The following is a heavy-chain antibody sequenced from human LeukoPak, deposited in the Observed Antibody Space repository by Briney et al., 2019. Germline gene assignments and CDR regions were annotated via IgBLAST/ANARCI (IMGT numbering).Heavy chain of an antibody. CDR3: ARDPGGYSYGYYFDN. D-gene: IGHD5-18*01. CDR2: IKQDGSEK. V-gene: IGHV3-7*05. J-gene: IGHJ4*02. CDR1: GFTFSNYW. Sequence: GGSLRLSCAASGFTFSNYWMSWVRQAPGKGLEWVANIKQDGSEKYYVDSVKGRFTISRDNAKKSLYLQMSSLRAEDTAVYYCARDPGGYSYGYYFDNWGQGTTVAVSS.